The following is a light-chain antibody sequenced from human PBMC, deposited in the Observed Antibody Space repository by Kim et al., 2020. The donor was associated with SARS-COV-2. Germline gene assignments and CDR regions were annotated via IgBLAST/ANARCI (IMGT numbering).Light chain of an antibody. Sequence: GQRVTIPCSRAGPHVARNAVTWYRHSPGPAPKPLVYTSVQRPAAVPDRFSASKSGTSASLAINGLQSEDEADYCCAAWDDSLNVVVFGGGTQLTVL. V-gene: IGLV1-44*01. CDR1: GPHVARNA. J-gene: IGLJ2*01. CDR2: TSV. CDR3: AAWDDSLNVVV.